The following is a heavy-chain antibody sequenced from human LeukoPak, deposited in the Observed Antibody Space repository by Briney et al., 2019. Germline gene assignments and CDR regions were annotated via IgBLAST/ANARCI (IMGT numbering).Heavy chain of an antibody. CDR1: GFTFSSYS. CDR2: ITTSSSYI. J-gene: IGHJ4*02. V-gene: IGHV3-21*01. D-gene: IGHD6-19*01. Sequence: GGSLRLSCAASGFTFSSYSMDWVRQAPGKGLEWVSSITTSSSYIYYADSVKGRFTISRDNSKNTLYLQMNSLRAEDTAVYYCARILDSAWGELGYWGQGTLVTVSS. CDR3: ARILDSAWGELGY.